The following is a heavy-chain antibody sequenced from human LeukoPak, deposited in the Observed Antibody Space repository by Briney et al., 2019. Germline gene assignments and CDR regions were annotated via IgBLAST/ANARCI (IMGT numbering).Heavy chain of an antibody. J-gene: IGHJ5*02. V-gene: IGHV4-61*02. CDR1: GASISSGNYY. CDR2: IYPSGNT. Sequence: SQTLSLTCTVSGASISSGNYYSGWIRQPAGKELEWIGRIYPSGNTDYNPSLKSRVTMSLDTSKNQFSLKLSSVTAADTAIYYCARNVPYGSSSRSRVDPWGQGTLVTVSS. CDR3: ARNVPYGSSSRSRVDP. D-gene: IGHD6-6*01.